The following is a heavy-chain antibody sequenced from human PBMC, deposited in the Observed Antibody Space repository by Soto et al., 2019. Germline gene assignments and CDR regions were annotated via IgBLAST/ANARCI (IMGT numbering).Heavy chain of an antibody. Sequence: QAQLLQSWSEVKKPGASVKVSCEASGYTFTSFGITWVRQAPGQGLEWMGWINADNGFTNYAQNFQGRVTMTTDTSTSTAYMELRSLRSDDTAVYYCARVVVGWKSPFDYWGQGTLVTVSS. CDR2: INADNGFT. D-gene: IGHD6-19*01. CDR1: GYTFTSFG. V-gene: IGHV1-18*01. J-gene: IGHJ4*02. CDR3: ARVVVGWKSPFDY.